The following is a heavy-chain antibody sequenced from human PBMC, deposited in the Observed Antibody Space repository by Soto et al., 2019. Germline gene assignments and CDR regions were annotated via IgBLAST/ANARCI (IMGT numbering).Heavy chain of an antibody. J-gene: IGHJ5*02. CDR2: IYPGDSDT. V-gene: IGHV5-51*01. D-gene: IGHD5-12*01. Sequence: PGESLKISCKASGYSFTSYWIGWVRQMPGKGLEWMGIIYPGDSDTRYRPSLLGQVTISADKSISTAYLQWSSLKASDTAIYYCAGAIEMATIGWFDPWGQGTLVTVSS. CDR3: AGAIEMATIGWFDP. CDR1: GYSFTSYW.